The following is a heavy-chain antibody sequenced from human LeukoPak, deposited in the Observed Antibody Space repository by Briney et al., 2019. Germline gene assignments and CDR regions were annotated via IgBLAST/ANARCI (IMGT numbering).Heavy chain of an antibody. V-gene: IGHV3-7*03. D-gene: IGHD1-26*01. J-gene: IGHJ4*02. CDR2: IKQDGYEK. CDR3: ARSPGGSYQILDY. CDR1: GFTVSSNH. Sequence: GGSLRLSCAGSGFTVSSNHMSWVRQAPGKGLEWVANIKQDGYEKYYVDSVEGRFTISRDNAKNSLYLQMNSLRAEDTAVYYCARSPGGSYQILDYWGQGTLVTVSS.